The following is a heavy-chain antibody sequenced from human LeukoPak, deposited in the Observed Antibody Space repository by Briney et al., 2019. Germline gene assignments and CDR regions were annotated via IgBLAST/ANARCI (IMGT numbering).Heavy chain of an antibody. CDR1: GGSISSDAYY. CDR2: IYCSGST. D-gene: IGHD3-10*02. J-gene: IGHJ6*02. Sequence: PSQTLSLTCTVSGGSISSDAYYWIWIRQLPGKGLEWIGYIYCSGSTYYNPSLKSRVTISVDTSNNQFSLKLNSVTAADTAVYYCARYVCSYYGLDVWGQGTTVTVSS. V-gene: IGHV4-31*03. CDR3: ARYVCSYYGLDV.